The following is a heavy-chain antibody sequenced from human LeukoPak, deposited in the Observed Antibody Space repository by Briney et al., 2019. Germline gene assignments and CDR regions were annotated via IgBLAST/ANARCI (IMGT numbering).Heavy chain of an antibody. J-gene: IGHJ4*02. D-gene: IGHD6-13*01. CDR3: ASANIGIAAAGDFDY. V-gene: IGHV3-11*01. Sequence: GGSLRLSCAASGFTFSDYYMSWIRQAPGKGLEWVSYISSSGSTIYYADSVKGRFTISRDNSKNTLYLQMNSLRAEDTAVYYCASANIGIAAAGDFDYWGQGTLVTVSS. CDR2: ISSSGSTI. CDR1: GFTFSDYY.